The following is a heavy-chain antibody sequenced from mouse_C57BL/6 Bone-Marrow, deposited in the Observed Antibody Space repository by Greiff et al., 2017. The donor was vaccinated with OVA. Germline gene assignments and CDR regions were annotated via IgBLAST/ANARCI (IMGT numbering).Heavy chain of an antibody. D-gene: IGHD2-12*01. CDR1: GYSFTSYY. Sequence: QVQLQQSGPELVKPGASVKISCKASGYSFTSYYIHWVKQRPGQGLEWIGWIYPGSGNTKYNEKFKGKATLTADTSSSTAYMQLSSLTSEDSAVYYCARRRLLQLGYFDVWGTGTTVTVSS. J-gene: IGHJ1*03. CDR3: ARRRLLQLGYFDV. CDR2: IYPGSGNT. V-gene: IGHV1-66*01.